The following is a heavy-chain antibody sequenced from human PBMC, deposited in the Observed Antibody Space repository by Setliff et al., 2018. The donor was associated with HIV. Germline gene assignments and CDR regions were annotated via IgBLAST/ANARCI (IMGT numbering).Heavy chain of an antibody. CDR2: IDHSGST. D-gene: IGHD4-17*01. CDR1: GGSFSGHY. Sequence: SETLSLTCAVYGGSFSGHYWSWIRQPPGKGLEWIGDIDHSGSTNYNPSLKSRVTISVDRSKDQFSLKLSSVTAADTAVYYCARSSTAGFDYWGQGRLVTVSS. V-gene: IGHV4-34*01. J-gene: IGHJ4*01. CDR3: ARSSTAGFDY.